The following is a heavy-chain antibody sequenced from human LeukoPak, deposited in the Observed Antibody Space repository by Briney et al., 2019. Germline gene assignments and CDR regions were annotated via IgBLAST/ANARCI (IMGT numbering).Heavy chain of an antibody. CDR2: IYHSGST. D-gene: IGHD3-22*01. J-gene: IGHJ3*02. Sequence: SETLSLTCAVYGGSISSGGYSWSWIRQPPGKGLEWIGYIYHSGSTYYNPSLKSRVTISVDRSKNQFSLKLSSVTAADTAVYYCARSNYYDSSGYHDDAFDIWGQGTMVTVSS. V-gene: IGHV4-30-2*01. CDR1: GGSISSGGYS. CDR3: ARSNYYDSSGYHDDAFDI.